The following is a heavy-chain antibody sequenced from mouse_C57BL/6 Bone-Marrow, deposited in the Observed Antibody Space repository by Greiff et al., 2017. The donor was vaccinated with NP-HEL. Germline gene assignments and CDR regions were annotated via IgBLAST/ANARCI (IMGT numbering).Heavy chain of an antibody. J-gene: IGHJ4*01. D-gene: IGHD1-1*01. CDR3: ARPTVVPMDY. Sequence: EVQVVESGGGLVKPGGSLKLSCAASGFTFSSYAMSWVRQTPGKRLEWVATISDGDSYTYYPDNVKGRSTIARDNANNNLYLQMSHLKSEDTAMYYCARPTVVPMDYWGQGTSVTVSS. V-gene: IGHV5-4*01. CDR1: GFTFSSYA. CDR2: ISDGDSYT.